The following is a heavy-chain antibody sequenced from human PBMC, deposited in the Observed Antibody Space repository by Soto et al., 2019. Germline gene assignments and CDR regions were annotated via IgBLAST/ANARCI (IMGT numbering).Heavy chain of an antibody. CDR3: AREGIQLGSGGHYYHGMDV. CDR1: GFTFSSYG. V-gene: IGHV3-33*01. Sequence: PGGSLRLSCAASGFTFSSYGMHWVRQAPGKGLEWVAVIWYDGSNKYYADSVKGRFPISRDNSKNTLYLQMNSLRAEDTAVYYCAREGIQLGSGGHYYHGMDVWGQGTTVTVSS. J-gene: IGHJ6*02. CDR2: IWYDGSNK. D-gene: IGHD5-18*01.